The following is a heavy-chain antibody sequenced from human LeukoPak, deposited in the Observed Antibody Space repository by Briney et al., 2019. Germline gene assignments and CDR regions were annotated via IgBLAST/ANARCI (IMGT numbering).Heavy chain of an antibody. CDR3: ARVVGASEYFQH. Sequence: ASVKVSCKASGYTFTGYYMHLVRQAPGQGLEWMGRINPNSGGTNYAQKFQGRVTMTRDTSISTAYMELSRLRSDDTAVYYCARVVGASEYFQHWGQGTLVTVSS. V-gene: IGHV1-2*06. CDR1: GYTFTGYY. D-gene: IGHD1-26*01. J-gene: IGHJ1*01. CDR2: INPNSGGT.